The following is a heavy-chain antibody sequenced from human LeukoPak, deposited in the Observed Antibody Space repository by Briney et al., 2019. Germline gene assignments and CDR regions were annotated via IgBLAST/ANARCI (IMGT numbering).Heavy chain of an antibody. Sequence: SETLSLTCAVYGGSFSGYYWSWIRQPPGKGLEWIGEINHSGSTSYKSSLKSRVTISIDTSKNQFSLKLSSVTAADTAVYYCAGVRGVIINAFDIWGQGTMVTVSS. D-gene: IGHD3-10*01. V-gene: IGHV4-34*01. J-gene: IGHJ3*02. CDR1: GGSFSGYY. CDR2: INHSGST. CDR3: AGVRGVIINAFDI.